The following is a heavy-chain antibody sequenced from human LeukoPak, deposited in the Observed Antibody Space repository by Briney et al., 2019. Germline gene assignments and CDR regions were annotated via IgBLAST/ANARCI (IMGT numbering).Heavy chain of an antibody. CDR3: AKHVLLWFGELSYFDY. J-gene: IGHJ4*02. CDR1: GFTFDDYG. V-gene: IGHV3-20*04. Sequence: GGSLRLSCAASGFTFDDYGMSWVRQAPGKGLEWVSGINWNGGSTGYADSVKGRFTISRDNAKNSLYLQMNSLRAEDTAVYYCAKHVLLWFGELSYFDYWGQGTLVTVSS. CDR2: INWNGGST. D-gene: IGHD3-10*01.